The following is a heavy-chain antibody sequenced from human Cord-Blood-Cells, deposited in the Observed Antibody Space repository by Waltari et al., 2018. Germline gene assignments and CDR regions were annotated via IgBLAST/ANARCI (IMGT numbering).Heavy chain of an antibody. V-gene: IGHV4-39*07. CDR1: GGAISSSSYY. Sequence: QLQLQESGPGLVKPSETLSLTCTVSGGAISSSSYYWGWIRQPPGQGLVWIGSIYYSGSTYYNPSLKSRVTISVDTSKNQFSLKLSSVTAADTAVYYCARLKDYYGSGSYYYYYYYMDVWGKGTTVTVSS. CDR3: ARLKDYYGSGSYYYYYYYMDV. CDR2: IYYSGST. J-gene: IGHJ6*03. D-gene: IGHD3-10*01.